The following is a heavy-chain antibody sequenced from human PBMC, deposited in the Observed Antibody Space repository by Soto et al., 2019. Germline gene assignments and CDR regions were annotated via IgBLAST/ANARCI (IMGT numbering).Heavy chain of an antibody. CDR2: IYDSGRT. D-gene: IGHD3-9*01. J-gene: IGHJ5*02. CDR3: ARDSQARTGYYRSWFDP. Sequence: PSETLSLTCTVSGDSISSYYWTWIRQPPGEGLEWIGYIYDSGRTYYNPSLKSRVTISVDTSKNQFSLRLSSVSAADTAVYYCARDSQARTGYYRSWFDPWGQGTLVTVSS. CDR1: GDSISSYY. V-gene: IGHV4-59*01.